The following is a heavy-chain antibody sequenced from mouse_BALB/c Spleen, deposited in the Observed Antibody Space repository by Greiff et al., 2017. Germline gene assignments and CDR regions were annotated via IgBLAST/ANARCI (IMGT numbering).Heavy chain of an antibody. CDR1: GFTFSSFG. J-gene: IGHJ4*01. Sequence: EVQGVESGGGLVQPGGSRKLSCAASGFTFSSFGMHWVRQAPEKGLEWVAYISSGSSTIYYADTVKGRFTISRDNPKNTLFLQMTSLRSEDTAMYYCAREVRLRVSYAMDYWGQGTTVTVSS. V-gene: IGHV5-17*02. CDR2: ISSGSSTI. CDR3: AREVRLRVSYAMDY. D-gene: IGHD1-2*01.